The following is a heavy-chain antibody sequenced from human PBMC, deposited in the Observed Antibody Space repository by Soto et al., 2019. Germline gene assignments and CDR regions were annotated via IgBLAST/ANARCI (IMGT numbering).Heavy chain of an antibody. Sequence: SETLSLTCTVSGDSIRNYYWSWIRQPPGKGLEYIGYIFYSGSTNYNPSLKSRVAISVDTSRNQFALKLRSVTAADTATYYCARVKRGYSYGSINDFWGRGTLVTVS. CDR2: IFYSGST. V-gene: IGHV4-59*01. CDR3: ARVKRGYSYGSINDF. D-gene: IGHD5-18*01. J-gene: IGHJ4*01. CDR1: GDSIRNYY.